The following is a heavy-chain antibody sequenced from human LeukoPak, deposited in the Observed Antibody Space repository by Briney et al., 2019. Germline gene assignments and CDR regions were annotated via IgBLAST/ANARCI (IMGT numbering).Heavy chain of an antibody. V-gene: IGHV4-59*08. CDR2: IYDSGST. CDR1: GGSISSYY. Sequence: PSETLSLTCTVSGGSISSYYCSGIRQPPGKRLEWIGYIYDSGSTNYNPSLKSRVTISVDTSKNQFSLKLSSVTAADTAVYYCARHIDGYIHFEYWGQGTLVTVSS. D-gene: IGHD5-24*01. CDR3: ARHIDGYIHFEY. J-gene: IGHJ4*02.